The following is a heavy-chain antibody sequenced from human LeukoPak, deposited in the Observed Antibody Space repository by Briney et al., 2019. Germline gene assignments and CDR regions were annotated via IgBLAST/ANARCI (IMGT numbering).Heavy chain of an antibody. D-gene: IGHD3-3*01. Sequence: GGSLRLSCAASGFTVSSNYMSWVRQAPGKGLEWVSVIYSGGSTYYADSVKGRFTISRDNSKHTLYLQLTSLRAEDTAVYYCAKDECGNYCSFEYWGQGTLVTVSS. V-gene: IGHV3-53*01. CDR3: AKDECGNYCSFEY. CDR2: IYSGGST. CDR1: GFTVSSNY. J-gene: IGHJ4*02.